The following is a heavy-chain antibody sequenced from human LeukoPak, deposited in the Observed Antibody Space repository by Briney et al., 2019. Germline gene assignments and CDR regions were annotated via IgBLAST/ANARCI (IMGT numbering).Heavy chain of an antibody. CDR3: AKGYGDYVLYYFDY. J-gene: IGHJ4*02. V-gene: IGHV3-30*02. CDR2: VRYDGSNK. Sequence: GGSLRLSCAASGFSFSVYWMHWVRQAPGKGLEWVAFVRYDGSNKYYADSVKGRFTISRDNSKNTLYLQMNSLRAEDTAVYYCAKGYGDYVLYYFDYWGQGTLVTVSS. CDR1: GFSFSVYW. D-gene: IGHD4-17*01.